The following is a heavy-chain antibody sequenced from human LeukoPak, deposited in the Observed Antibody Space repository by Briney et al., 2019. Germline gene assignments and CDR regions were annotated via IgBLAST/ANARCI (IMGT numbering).Heavy chain of an antibody. CDR1: GGSISNYS. Sequence: SETLSLTCTVSGGSISNYSWNWIRQPAGKALEWIGRINSSGSTNYNPSLKSRVTMSLDTSKNQLSLRLSSVTAADTAVYYCARSGAFDIWGQGTMVTVSS. D-gene: IGHD3-10*01. V-gene: IGHV4-4*07. CDR3: ARSGAFDI. J-gene: IGHJ3*02. CDR2: INSSGST.